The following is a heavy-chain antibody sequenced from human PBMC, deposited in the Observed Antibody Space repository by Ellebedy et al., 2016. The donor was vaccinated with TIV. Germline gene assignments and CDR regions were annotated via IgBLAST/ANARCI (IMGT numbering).Heavy chain of an antibody. CDR3: ATLPTAISYFQQ. CDR1: GAPSGHYF. Sequence: SETLSLTXTVSGAPSGHYFWSWIRQPPGKGLEWIASIYYTGSSFYKPSLKSRVTISVDTSRNQFSLTLKSVTAADTGVYFCATLPTAISYFQQWGQGTLVTVSS. D-gene: IGHD3-9*01. J-gene: IGHJ1*01. CDR2: IYYTGSS. V-gene: IGHV4-39*01.